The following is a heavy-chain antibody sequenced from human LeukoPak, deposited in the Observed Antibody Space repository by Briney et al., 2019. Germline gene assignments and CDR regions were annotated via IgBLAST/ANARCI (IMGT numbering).Heavy chain of an antibody. CDR3: AREEGSSWYRGYYYGMDV. Sequence: SVKVSCKASGGTFSSYAISWVRQAPGQGLEWMGRIIPILGIANYARKFQGRVTTTADKSTSTAYMELSSLRSEDTAVYYCAREEGSSWYRGYYYGMDVWGQGTTVTVSS. CDR2: IIPILGIA. CDR1: GGTFSSYA. D-gene: IGHD6-13*01. J-gene: IGHJ6*02. V-gene: IGHV1-69*04.